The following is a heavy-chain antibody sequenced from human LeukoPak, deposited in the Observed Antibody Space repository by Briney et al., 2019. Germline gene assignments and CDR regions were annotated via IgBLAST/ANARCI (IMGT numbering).Heavy chain of an antibody. CDR1: GGSFSGYY. V-gene: IGHV4-34*01. D-gene: IGHD3-10*01. J-gene: IGHJ4*02. CDR2: INHSGST. Sequence: SETLSLTCAVYGGSFSGYYWSWIRQPPGKGLEWIGEINHSGSTNYNPSLKSRVTISVDTSKNQFSLKLSSVTAADTAVYYCARGATRFAFDWGQGTLVTVSS. CDR3: ARGATRFAFD.